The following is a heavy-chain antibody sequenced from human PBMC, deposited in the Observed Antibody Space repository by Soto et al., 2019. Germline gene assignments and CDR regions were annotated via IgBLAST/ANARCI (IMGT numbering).Heavy chain of an antibody. D-gene: IGHD4-17*01. CDR2: FYYSVDT. V-gene: IGHV4-59*08. Sequence: SETLSLTCTVSGASISSYYWIWMRQPPGKGLEWVGYFYYSVDTNYNPSLKSRVTISVDTSRNQFSLKLSSVTAADTALYYCARLSATVALDYWGQGTLVTVSS. CDR3: ARLSATVALDY. J-gene: IGHJ4*02. CDR1: GASISSYY.